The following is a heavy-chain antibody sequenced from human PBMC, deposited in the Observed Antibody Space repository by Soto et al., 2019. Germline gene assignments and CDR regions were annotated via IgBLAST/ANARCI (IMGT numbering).Heavy chain of an antibody. J-gene: IGHJ6*02. CDR2: IVVGSGNT. Sequence: GASVKVSCKASGFTFTSSAVQWVRQARGQRLEWIGWIVVGSGNTNYAQKFQERVTITRDMSTSTAYMELSSLRSEDTAVYYCAAGDGQQEYYYHYYGMDVWGQGTTVTVSS. D-gene: IGHD6-13*01. CDR1: GFTFTSSA. V-gene: IGHV1-58*01. CDR3: AAGDGQQEYYYHYYGMDV.